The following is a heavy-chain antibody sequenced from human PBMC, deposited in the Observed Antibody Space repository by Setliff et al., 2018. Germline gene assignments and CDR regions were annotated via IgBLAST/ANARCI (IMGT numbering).Heavy chain of an antibody. CDR2: IYASGST. D-gene: IGHD1-26*01. V-gene: IGHV4-61*02. CDR1: GGSISSDSDY. CDR3: TKGRVGSAARAGY. J-gene: IGHJ4*02. Sequence: SETLSLTCTVSGGSISSDSDYWSWIRQSAGKGLEWIGRIYASGSTEYNPSLGSRVTISVDTSRNQFSLQLSSVTSADTAIYYCTKGRVGSAARAGYWGQGTLVTVSS.